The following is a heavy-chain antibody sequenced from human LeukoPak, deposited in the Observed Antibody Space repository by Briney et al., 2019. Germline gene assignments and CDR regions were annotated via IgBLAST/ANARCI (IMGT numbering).Heavy chain of an antibody. CDR2: IYPGDSDT. CDR1: GYSFTSYW. CDR3: ARHVIAAGTKYYGMDV. Sequence: GESLKISCKGSGYSFTSYWIGWVRQMPGKGLEWMGIIYPGDSDTRYSPSFQGQVTISADKSISTAYLQWSSLKASDTAMYYCARHVIAAGTKYYGMDVWGQGTTVTVSS. V-gene: IGHV5-51*01. J-gene: IGHJ6*02. D-gene: IGHD6-13*01.